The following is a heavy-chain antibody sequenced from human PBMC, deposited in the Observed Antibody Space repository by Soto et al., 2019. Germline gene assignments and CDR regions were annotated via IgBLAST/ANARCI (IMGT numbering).Heavy chain of an antibody. V-gene: IGHV3-21*01. Sequence: EVQLVESGGGLVKPGGSLRLSCAASGFTFSSYSMNWVRQAPGKGLEWVSSISSSSSYIYYADSVKGRFTISRDNAKNSLYLQMNSLRAEDTAVYFCARPEGPRKQPNALFDYWGQGTLVTVSS. CDR1: GFTFSSYS. J-gene: IGHJ4*02. CDR3: ARPEGPRKQPNALFDY. D-gene: IGHD6-13*01. CDR2: ISSSSSYI.